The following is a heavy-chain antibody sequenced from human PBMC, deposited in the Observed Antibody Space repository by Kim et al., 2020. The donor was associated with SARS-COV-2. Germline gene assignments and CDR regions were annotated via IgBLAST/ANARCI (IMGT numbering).Heavy chain of an antibody. J-gene: IGHJ4*02. Sequence: GGSLRLSCAASGFTFSSYAMHWVRQAPGKGLEWVAVISYDGSNKYYADSVKGRFTISRDNSKNTLYLQMNSLRAEDTAVYYCASGDYGDRPWESWPNDYWGQGTLVTVSS. V-gene: IGHV3-30-3*01. D-gene: IGHD4-17*01. CDR1: GFTFSSYA. CDR3: ASGDYGDRPWESWPNDY. CDR2: ISYDGSNK.